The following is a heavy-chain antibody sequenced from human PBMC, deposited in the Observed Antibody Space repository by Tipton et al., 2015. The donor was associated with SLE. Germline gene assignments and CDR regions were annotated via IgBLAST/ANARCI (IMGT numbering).Heavy chain of an antibody. CDR2: TYRGGTT. V-gene: IGHV3-23*03. CDR1: GFKFSNYA. J-gene: IGHJ4*02. Sequence: GSLRLSCTASGFKFSNYAMSWVRQAPGKGLQWVSVTYRGGTTYYPDSVRGRFTVSRDDSKNTLYLQMDSLTAEDTAVYYCARDRVVGAEGGGYYLDYWGQGTLVTVSS. CDR3: ARDRVVGAEGGGYYLDY. D-gene: IGHD1-26*01.